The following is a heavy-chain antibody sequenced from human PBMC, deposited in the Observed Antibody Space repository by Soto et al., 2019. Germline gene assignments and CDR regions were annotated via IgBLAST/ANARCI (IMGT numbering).Heavy chain of an antibody. CDR3: ASHDDCSSTSCYEPYYYYYMDV. D-gene: IGHD2-2*01. Sequence: SETLSLTCTVSGGSISSYYWSWIRQPPGKGLEWIGYIYYSGSTNYNPSLKSRVTISVDTSKNQFSLKLSSVTAADTAVYYCASHDDCSSTSCYEPYYYYYMDVWGKGTTVTVSS. CDR2: IYYSGST. CDR1: GGSISSYY. J-gene: IGHJ6*03. V-gene: IGHV4-59*08.